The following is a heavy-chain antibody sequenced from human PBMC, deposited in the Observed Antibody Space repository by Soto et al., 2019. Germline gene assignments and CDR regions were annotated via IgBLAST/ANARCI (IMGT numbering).Heavy chain of an antibody. V-gene: IGHV3-30*18. CDR3: AKDGDIAAAGYYFDY. CDR1: GFTFSRYG. CDR2: ISYDGNDK. D-gene: IGHD6-13*01. J-gene: IGHJ4*02. Sequence: PGGSLRLSCAASGFTFSRYGMHWVRQAPGKGLEWVAVISYDGNDKHYEDSVKGRFTISRDNSKNTLSLQMSSLRAEDTAVYYCAKDGDIAAAGYYFDYWGQGALVTVSS.